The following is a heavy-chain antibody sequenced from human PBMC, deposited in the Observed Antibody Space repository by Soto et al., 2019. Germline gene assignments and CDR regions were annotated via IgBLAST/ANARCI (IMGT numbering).Heavy chain of an antibody. CDR3: ARESVDHNSWFDP. CDR2: IVVGSGNT. V-gene: IGHV1-58*02. CDR1: GFTFTSSA. J-gene: IGHJ5*02. Sequence: GASAKLSCKASGFTFTSSAMQWVRQARGQRLEWIGWIVVGSGNTNYAQKFQERVTITRDMSTSTAYMELSSLRSEDTAVYYCARESVDHNSWFDPWGQGSLVTVSS.